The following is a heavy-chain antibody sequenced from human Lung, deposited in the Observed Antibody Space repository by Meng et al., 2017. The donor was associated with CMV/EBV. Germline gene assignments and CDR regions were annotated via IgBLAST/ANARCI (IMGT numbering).Heavy chain of an antibody. CDR1: GFTFSNFG. Sequence: GASLKISCAASGFTFSNFGMHWVRQAPGKGLGWVSFIRYGGDYRYYVDFVKGRFTISRDISKNTLYLQMNSLGTDDTAVYYCAKDLVPAADYYHYGMDVWGQGTXVTVSS. J-gene: IGHJ6*02. CDR2: IRYGGDYR. V-gene: IGHV3-30*02. D-gene: IGHD2-2*01. CDR3: AKDLVPAADYYHYGMDV.